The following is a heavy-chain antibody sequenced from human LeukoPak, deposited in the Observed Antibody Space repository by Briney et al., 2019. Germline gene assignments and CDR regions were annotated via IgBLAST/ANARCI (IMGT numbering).Heavy chain of an antibody. CDR3: ARATPSGYYSEAQFDY. Sequence: SVKVSCKASGGIFSNYAISWVRQAPGQGLEWMGGIIPIFGTANYAQKFQGRVTITADKSTSTAYMELSSLRSEDTAVYYCARATPSGYYSEAQFDYWGQGTLVTVSS. CDR2: IIPIFGTA. D-gene: IGHD3-22*01. CDR1: GGIFSNYA. V-gene: IGHV1-69*06. J-gene: IGHJ4*02.